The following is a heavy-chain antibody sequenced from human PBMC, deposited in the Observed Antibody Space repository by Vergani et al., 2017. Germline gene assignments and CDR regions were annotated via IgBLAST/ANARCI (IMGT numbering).Heavy chain of an antibody. CDR3: AGPQGTSAYYYGGFDY. J-gene: IGHJ4*02. D-gene: IGHD3-22*01. Sequence: VQLQESGPGVVKPSQTLSLTCAVSGGSISSGDHCWTWVRQAPGKGLEWVSTISSDGGSTYYADSVKGRFTISRDNSKNTLSLQMNSLTAEDTAIYYWAGPQGTSAYYYGGFDYWGQGILVTVSS. CDR2: ISSDGGST. CDR1: GGSISSGDHC. V-gene: IGHV3-23*01.